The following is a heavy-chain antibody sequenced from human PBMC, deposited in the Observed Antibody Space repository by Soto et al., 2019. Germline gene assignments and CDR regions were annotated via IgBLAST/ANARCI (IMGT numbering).Heavy chain of an antibody. CDR3: ARPSAAGDYYYYYGMDV. V-gene: IGHV1-69*06. J-gene: IGHJ6*02. CDR2: IIPIFGTA. CDR1: GGTFSSYA. Sequence: GASVKVSCKASGGTFSSYAISWVRQAPGQGLEWMGGIIPIFGTANYAQKFQGRVTITADKSTSTAYMELSSLRSEDTAVYYCARPSAAGDYYYYYGMDVWRQRTTVTVSS.